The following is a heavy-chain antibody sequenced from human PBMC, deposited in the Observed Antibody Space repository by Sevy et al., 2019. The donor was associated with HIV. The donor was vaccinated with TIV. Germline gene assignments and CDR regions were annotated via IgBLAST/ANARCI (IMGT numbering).Heavy chain of an antibody. D-gene: IGHD6-19*01. CDR2: ISESGAMT. CDR1: GFTSSSYA. V-gene: IGHV3-23*01. J-gene: IGHJ4*02. CDR3: AKASIEVAATTGGVFDY. Sequence: GGSLRLSCVASGFTSSSYAMSWVRQAPGKGLEWVSSISESGAMTYYADSVKGRFTISRDNSKSTLYLQMNSLRAEDTDIYYCAKASIEVAATTGGVFDYWGQGTLVTVSS.